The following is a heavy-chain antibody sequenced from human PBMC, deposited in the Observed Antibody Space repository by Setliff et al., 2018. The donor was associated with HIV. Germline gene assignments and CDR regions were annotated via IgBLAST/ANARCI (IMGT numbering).Heavy chain of an antibody. CDR1: GYTFSGYY. Sequence: ASVKVSCKASGYTFSGYYLHWVRRAPGQGLEWMGWINRNSGATKYAQNFQGRVTMTRDTSISTAYMDMSSLTSDDTAVYYCALASIGSTARWNHWGRGTLVTVSS. D-gene: IGHD6-6*01. V-gene: IGHV1-2*02. J-gene: IGHJ5*02. CDR2: INRNSGAT. CDR3: ALASIGSTARWNH.